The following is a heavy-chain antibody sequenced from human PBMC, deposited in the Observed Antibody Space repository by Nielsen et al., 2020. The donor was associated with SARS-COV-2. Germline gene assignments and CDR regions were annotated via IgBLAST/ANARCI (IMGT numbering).Heavy chain of an antibody. CDR3: ARDAHDIVERDETHYHYYMDV. Sequence: ESLKISCAASGFTFSSYWMNWVRQAPGKGLEWVDNIKRDGSEKYYGESVKGRFTISRDYTKNSLYLQMNSSEAEDTAVYYCARDAHDIVERDETHYHYYMDVWGKGTTVTVSS. CDR2: IKRDGSEK. J-gene: IGHJ6*03. CDR1: GFTFSSYW. D-gene: IGHD5-12*01. V-gene: IGHV3-7*01.